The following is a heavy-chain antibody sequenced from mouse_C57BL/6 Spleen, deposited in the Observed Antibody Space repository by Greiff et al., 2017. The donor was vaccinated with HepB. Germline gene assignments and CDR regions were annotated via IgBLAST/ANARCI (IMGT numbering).Heavy chain of an antibody. J-gene: IGHJ4*01. CDR3: ARGGTVVDAMDY. Sequence: VQLVESGPGLVQPSQSLSITCTVSGFSLTSYGVHWVRQSPGKGLEWLGVIWSGGSTDYNAAFISRLSISKDNSKSQVFFKMNSLQADDTAIYYCARGGTVVDAMDYWGQGTSVTVSS. V-gene: IGHV2-2*01. D-gene: IGHD1-1*01. CDR2: IWSGGST. CDR1: GFSLTSYG.